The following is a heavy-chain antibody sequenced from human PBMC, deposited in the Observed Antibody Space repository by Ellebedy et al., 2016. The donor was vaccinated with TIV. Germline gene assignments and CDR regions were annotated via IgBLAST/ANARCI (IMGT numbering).Heavy chain of an antibody. V-gene: IGHV4-39*01. CDR2: IYYSGST. Sequence: MPSETLSLTCTVSGGSISSYYWSWIRQPPGKGLEWIGSIYYSGSTYYNPSLKSRVTISVDTSKNQFSLKLSSVTAADTAVYYCARQVFMVRGGLYYFDYWGQGTLVTVSS. D-gene: IGHD3-10*01. J-gene: IGHJ4*02. CDR1: GGSISSYY. CDR3: ARQVFMVRGGLYYFDY.